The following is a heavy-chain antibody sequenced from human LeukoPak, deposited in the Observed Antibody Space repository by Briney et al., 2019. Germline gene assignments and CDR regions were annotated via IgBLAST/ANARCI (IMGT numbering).Heavy chain of an antibody. CDR1: GYTFTGYY. V-gene: IGHV1-2*02. D-gene: IGHD2-2*01. Sequence: ASVKVSCKASGYTFTGYYMHWVRQAPGQGLEWMGWINPNSGGTNYAQKFQGRVTMTRDTSISTAYMELSRLRSDDTAVYYCARDIGEDCSSTSCYPWGQGTPVTVSS. J-gene: IGHJ5*02. CDR2: INPNSGGT. CDR3: ARDIGEDCSSTSCYP.